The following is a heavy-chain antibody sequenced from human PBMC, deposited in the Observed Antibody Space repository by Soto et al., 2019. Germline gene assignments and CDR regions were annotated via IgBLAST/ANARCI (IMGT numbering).Heavy chain of an antibody. CDR3: ARDPDGGQGLFNY. Sequence: QVQLVESGGGVVQPGTSLRLSCAASGFTFTTYAMNWVRQAPGQGLEWVAMVSSDGTNKNYADSVTGRFTVARDNSKDTLWLQMDSLRAEDTAVYYCARDPDGGQGLFNYWGQGSLVTVSS. J-gene: IGHJ4*02. V-gene: IGHV3-33*01. CDR2: VSSDGTNK. CDR1: GFTFTTYA.